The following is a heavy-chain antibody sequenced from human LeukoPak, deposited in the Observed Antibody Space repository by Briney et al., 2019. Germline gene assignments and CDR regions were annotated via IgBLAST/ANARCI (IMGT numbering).Heavy chain of an antibody. Sequence: GASVKVSCKASGGTFSSYAISWVRQAPGQGLEWMGRIIPILDIANYAQKFQGRVTITADKSTSTAYMELSSLRSEDTAVYYCARSSMATTTGFFSYWGQGTLVTVSS. J-gene: IGHJ4*02. D-gene: IGHD5-24*01. CDR2: IIPILDIA. CDR3: ARSSMATTTGFFSY. V-gene: IGHV1-69*04. CDR1: GGTFSSYA.